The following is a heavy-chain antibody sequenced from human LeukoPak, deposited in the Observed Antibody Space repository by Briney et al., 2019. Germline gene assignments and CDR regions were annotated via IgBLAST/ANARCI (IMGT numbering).Heavy chain of an antibody. CDR2: ISGNGGNT. CDR3: AKDRVYGSGSYPLVY. J-gene: IGHJ4*02. D-gene: IGHD3-10*01. Sequence: PGGSLRLSCAASGFTFSSYDMSWVRQAPGKGLECVSAISGNGGNTDYADSVKGRFTISRDNSKNTLYLQMNSLRAEDTAVYYCAKDRVYGSGSYPLVYWGQGTLVTVSS. V-gene: IGHV3-23*01. CDR1: GFTFSSYD.